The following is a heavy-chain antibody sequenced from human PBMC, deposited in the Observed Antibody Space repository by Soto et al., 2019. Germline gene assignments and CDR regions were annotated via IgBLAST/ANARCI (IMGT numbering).Heavy chain of an antibody. CDR2: IYYSGST. D-gene: IGHD5-18*01. J-gene: IGHJ4*02. Sequence: PSETLSLTCTVSGGSISSYYWSWIRQPPGKGLEWIGYIYYSGSTNYNPSLKNRVTISVDTSKNQFSLKLSSVTAADTAVYYCARFMDTAMVIDYWGQGTLVTVSS. V-gene: IGHV4-59*01. CDR1: GGSISSYY. CDR3: ARFMDTAMVIDY.